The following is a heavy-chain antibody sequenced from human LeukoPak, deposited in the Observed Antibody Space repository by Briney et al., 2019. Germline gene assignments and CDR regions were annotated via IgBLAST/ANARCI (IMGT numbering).Heavy chain of an antibody. CDR2: ISGSGGST. Sequence: GGSLSLSCAASGFTFSSYAMSWVRQAPGKGLEWVSAISGSGGSTYYAASVKGRFTISRDNSKNTLYLQMNSLRAEDTAVYYCAKDNWNDFRGYFDYWGQGTLVTVSS. D-gene: IGHD1-20*01. V-gene: IGHV3-23*01. J-gene: IGHJ4*02. CDR3: AKDNWNDFRGYFDY. CDR1: GFTFSSYA.